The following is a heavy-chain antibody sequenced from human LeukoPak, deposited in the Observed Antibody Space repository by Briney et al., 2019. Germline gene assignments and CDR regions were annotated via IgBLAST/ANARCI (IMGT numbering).Heavy chain of an antibody. Sequence: PSETLSLTCIVSGGSISSYYWSWIRQPPGKGLEWIGYIDYSGSTNYNPSLKSRVTISVDTSRNQISLKLSSVTAADTAVYYCAGSIAAAGYYYYGMDVWGQGTTVTVS. V-gene: IGHV4-59*08. J-gene: IGHJ6*02. CDR3: AGSIAAAGYYYYGMDV. D-gene: IGHD6-13*01. CDR2: IDYSGST. CDR1: GGSISSYY.